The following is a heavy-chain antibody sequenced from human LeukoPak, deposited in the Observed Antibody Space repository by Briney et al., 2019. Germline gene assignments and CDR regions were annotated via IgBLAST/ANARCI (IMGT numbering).Heavy chain of an antibody. D-gene: IGHD6-13*01. CDR1: GGSISSGGYY. CDR2: IYYSGST. J-gene: IGHJ6*03. V-gene: IGHV4-31*03. Sequence: PSQTLSLTCTVSGGSISSGGYYWSWIRQHPGKGLEWIGYIYYSGSTYYNPSLKSRVTMSVDTSKNQFSLKLSSVTAADTAVYYCAREVAYSSSWYDYYYYMDVWGKGTTVTVSS. CDR3: AREVAYSSSWYDYYYYMDV.